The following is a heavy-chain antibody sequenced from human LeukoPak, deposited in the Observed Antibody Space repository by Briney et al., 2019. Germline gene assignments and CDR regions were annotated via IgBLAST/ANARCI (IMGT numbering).Heavy chain of an antibody. CDR1: GFTFSRHW. V-gene: IGHV3-74*01. Sequence: GGSLRLSCEASGFTFSRHWMHWVRQAPGKGLVWVSRISTDGRSKNYADSVEGRFTISRDNAKNTLYLQMNGLRAEDTAIYYSARDQVVGSGSNSPWGQGTLGTVSS. CDR2: ISTDGRSK. D-gene: IGHD3-10*01. J-gene: IGHJ5*02. CDR3: ARDQVVGSGSNSP.